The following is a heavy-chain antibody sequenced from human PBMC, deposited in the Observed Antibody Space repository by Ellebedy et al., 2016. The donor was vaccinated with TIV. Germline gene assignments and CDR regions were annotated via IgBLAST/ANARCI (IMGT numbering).Heavy chain of an antibody. V-gene: IGHV3-30-3*01. D-gene: IGHD2-15*01. J-gene: IGHJ2*01. CDR3: ARDMSCSGGSCYNGYWYFDL. CDR1: GFTYSNYA. Sequence: LSLTCAASGFTYSNYAMHRVRQAPGKGLEWVAIISYDGSNKYYADSVRGRFTISRDNSKNTLYLQMNSLRADDPAVYYCARDMSCSGGSCYNGYWYFDLWGRGTLVTVSS. CDR2: ISYDGSNK.